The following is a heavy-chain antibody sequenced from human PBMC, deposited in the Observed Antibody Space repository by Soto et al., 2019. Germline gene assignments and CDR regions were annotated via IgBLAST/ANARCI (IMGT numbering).Heavy chain of an antibody. CDR1: GDSLTNYY. J-gene: IGHJ6*02. V-gene: IGHV4-59*08. CDR3: AGHGFGPLHGLVDV. CDR2: IMYSGYS. D-gene: IGHD3-10*01. Sequence: QVQLQESGPGLVKPSETLSLTCTVSGDSLTNYYCSWFRQPPGKGLEWIGYIMYSGYSAYNLSLKRRVALSMDTSRSQFSLMLGSVTATDAAVYYCAGHGFGPLHGLVDVWGQGTTVIVSS.